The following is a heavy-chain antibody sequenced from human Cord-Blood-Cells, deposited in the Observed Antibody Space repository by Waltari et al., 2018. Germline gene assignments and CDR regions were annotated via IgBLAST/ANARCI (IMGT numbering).Heavy chain of an antibody. CDR1: GGSISSSSYY. D-gene: IGHD6-6*01. CDR3: ARQYSSSSRYFDY. CDR2: IYYSGST. Sequence: QLQLQESGPGLVKPSETLSLTCTVSGGSISSSSYYWGWIRQPPGKGLEWIGGIYYSGSTYYNPSLKSRVTISVDTSKNQFSLKLSSVTAADTAVYYCARQYSSSSRYFDYWGQGTLVTVSS. J-gene: IGHJ4*02. V-gene: IGHV4-39*01.